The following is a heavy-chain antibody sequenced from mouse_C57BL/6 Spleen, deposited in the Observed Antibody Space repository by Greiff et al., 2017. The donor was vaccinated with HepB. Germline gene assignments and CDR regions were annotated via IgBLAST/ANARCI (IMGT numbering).Heavy chain of an antibody. V-gene: IGHV1-50*01. J-gene: IGHJ3*01. Sequence: QVHVKQSGAELVKPGASVKLSCKASGYTFTSYWMQWVKQRPGQGLEWIGEIDPSDSYTNYNQKFKGKATLTVDTSSSTAYMQLSSLTSEDSAVYYCARSGYYGKTFAYWGQGTLVTVSA. D-gene: IGHD2-1*01. CDR1: GYTFTSYW. CDR2: IDPSDSYT. CDR3: ARSGYYGKTFAY.